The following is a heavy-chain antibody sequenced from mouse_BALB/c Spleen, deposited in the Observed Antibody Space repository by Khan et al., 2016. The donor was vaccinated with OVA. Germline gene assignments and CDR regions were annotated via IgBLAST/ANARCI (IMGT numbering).Heavy chain of an antibody. CDR2: IDPPNDDS. CDR1: GFNIKDTY. J-gene: IGHJ3*01. V-gene: IGHV14-3*02. CDR3: ATRYGNPFAF. D-gene: IGHD2-1*01. Sequence: VQLQQPGAELVKPGASVKLSCSASGFNIKDTYIHWMKQRPEQGLEWIGRIDPPNDDSKYGPKFQAKATLTADTSSNTAYLQLSSLTSEDTDVYDCATRYGNPFAFWGQGTLVSVSA.